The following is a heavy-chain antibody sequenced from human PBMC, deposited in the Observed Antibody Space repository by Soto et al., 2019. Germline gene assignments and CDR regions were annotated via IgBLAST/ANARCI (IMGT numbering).Heavy chain of an antibody. J-gene: IGHJ4*01. D-gene: IGHD3-10*01. CDR2: ISPWKGNT. CDR1: GYNFMPYG. Sequence: ASVKVSCKASGYNFMPYGVNWVRQAPGQGLEWMGWISPWKGNTNYAQSFQGRVTMTTDTSTSTAYMELGSLTSDDTAVYYCARDLDPSGSYYPDYWVPGSLVTVS. CDR3: ARDLDPSGSYYPDY. V-gene: IGHV1-18*04.